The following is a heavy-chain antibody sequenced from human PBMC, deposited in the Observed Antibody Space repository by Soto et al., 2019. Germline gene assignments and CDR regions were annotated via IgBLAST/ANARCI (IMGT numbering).Heavy chain of an antibody. CDR1: GYTFTSYA. CDR2: INAGNGNT. D-gene: IGHD4-4*01. J-gene: IGHJ6*02. Sequence: ASVKVSCKASGYTFTSYAMHWVRQAPGQRLEWMGWINAGNGNTKYSQKFQGRVTITGDTSASTAYMELSSLRSEDTAVYYCARAPAVDYNHYYYYGMDVWGQGTTVTVSS. V-gene: IGHV1-3*01. CDR3: ARAPAVDYNHYYYYGMDV.